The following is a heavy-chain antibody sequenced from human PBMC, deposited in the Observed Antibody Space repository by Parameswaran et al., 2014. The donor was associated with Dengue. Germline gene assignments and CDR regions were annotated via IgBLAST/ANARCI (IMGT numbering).Heavy chain of an antibody. CDR2: ISSSSSYI. V-gene: IGHV3-21*01. D-gene: IGHD2-21*02. J-gene: IGHJ4*02. Sequence: VRQMPGKGLEWVSSISSSSSYIYYADSVKGRFTISRDNAKNSLYLQMNSLRAEDTAVYYCARDFCGGDCYSEGVFDYWGQGTLVTVSS. CDR3: ARDFCGGDCYSEGVFDY.